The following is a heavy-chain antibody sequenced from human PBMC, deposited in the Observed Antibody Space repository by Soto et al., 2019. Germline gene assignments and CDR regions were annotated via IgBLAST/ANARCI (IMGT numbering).Heavy chain of an antibody. J-gene: IGHJ3*02. D-gene: IGHD3-9*01. Sequence: EVQXXESXGGXXXXXGSXXLSCXASEFTFSTFWMAWVRQAPXXVLEWVANIKGDGRKEYYVDSVNGXXXXXXXXXXXXXXXXXXXXRAEDTALYYCARDLNYGVSTVYYDVFDTWGXXTMVTVSS. CDR2: IKGDGRKE. CDR3: ARDLNYGVSTVYYDVFDT. CDR1: EFTFSTFW. V-gene: IGHV3-7*01.